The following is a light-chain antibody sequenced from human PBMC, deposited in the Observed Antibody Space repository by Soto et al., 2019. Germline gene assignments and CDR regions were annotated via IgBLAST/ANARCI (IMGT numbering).Light chain of an antibody. J-gene: IGKJ1*01. CDR3: QQYGSSPWT. Sequence: EIVLTQSPGTLSLSAGERATLSCMASQSVSSSYLAWYQQKPGQAPRLLIYGASTRATGLPDRFRGSGSGADFTLTISRLEPEDFAVYYCQQYGSSPWTFGQGTKVEIK. V-gene: IGKV3-20*01. CDR1: QSVSSSY. CDR2: GAS.